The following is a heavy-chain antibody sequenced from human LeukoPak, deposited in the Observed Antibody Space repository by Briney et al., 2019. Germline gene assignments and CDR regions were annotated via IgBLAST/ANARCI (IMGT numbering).Heavy chain of an antibody. Sequence: PSETLSLTCTVSGGSISSSSYYWGWIRQPPGKGLERIGSIYYSGSTYYNPSLKSRVTISVDTSKNQFSLKLSSVTASDTAVYYCARRYYYDSSGQSDYFDYWGQGTLVTVSS. D-gene: IGHD3-22*01. CDR3: ARRYYYDSSGQSDYFDY. V-gene: IGHV4-39*01. J-gene: IGHJ4*02. CDR1: GGSISSSSYY. CDR2: IYYSGST.